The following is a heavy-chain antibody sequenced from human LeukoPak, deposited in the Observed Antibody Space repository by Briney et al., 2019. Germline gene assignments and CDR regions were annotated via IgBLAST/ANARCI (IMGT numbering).Heavy chain of an antibody. D-gene: IGHD3-22*01. V-gene: IGHV4-39*07. CDR3: ARSIYYYDSSGYYPNYYYYYMDV. CDR2: IYYSGST. J-gene: IGHJ6*03. Sequence: SETLSLTCTVSGGSISSSSYYCGWIRQPPGKGLEWIGSIYYSGSTYYNPSLKSRVTISVDTPKNQFSLKLSSVTAADTAVSYCARSIYYYDSSGYYPNYYYYYMDVWGKGTTVTVSS. CDR1: GGSISSSSYY.